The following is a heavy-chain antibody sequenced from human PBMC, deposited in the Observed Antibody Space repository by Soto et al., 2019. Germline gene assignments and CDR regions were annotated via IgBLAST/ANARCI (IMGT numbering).Heavy chain of an antibody. CDR2: IWYDGSKR. D-gene: IGHD3-10*01. CDR3: ARANSGSLDY. Sequence: QVQLVESGGGVVQPGRSLRLSCAASGFTFSSYGMHWVRQAPGKGLEWVAVIWYDGSKRYYADSVKGRFTISSDTSKNTLYLQMNSLRAEDTAVYYCARANSGSLDYWGQGTLVTASS. CDR1: GFTFSSYG. V-gene: IGHV3-33*01. J-gene: IGHJ4*02.